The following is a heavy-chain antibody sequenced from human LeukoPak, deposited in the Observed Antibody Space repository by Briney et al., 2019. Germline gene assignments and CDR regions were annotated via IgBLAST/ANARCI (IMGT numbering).Heavy chain of an antibody. CDR2: IRSKANSYAT. CDR3: TRGIAVAGDPPVDY. Sequence: GGSLRLSCAASGFTFSGSAMHWVRQASGKGLEWVGRIRSKANSYATAYAASVKGRFTISRDDSKNTAYLQMNSLKTEDTAVYYCTRGIAVAGDPPVDYWGQGTLVTVSS. J-gene: IGHJ4*02. CDR1: GFTFSGSA. V-gene: IGHV3-73*01. D-gene: IGHD6-19*01.